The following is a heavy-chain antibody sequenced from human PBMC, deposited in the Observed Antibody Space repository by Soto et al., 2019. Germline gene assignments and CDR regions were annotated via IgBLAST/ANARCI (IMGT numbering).Heavy chain of an antibody. CDR2: IWYDGSNK. CDR3: ARYNYYDSSDPWFDP. J-gene: IGHJ5*02. CDR1: GFTFSSYG. D-gene: IGHD3-22*01. V-gene: IGHV3-33*01. Sequence: QVQLVESGGGVVQPGRSLRLSCAASGFTFSSYGMHWVRQAPGKGLEWVAVIWYDGSNKYYADSVKGRFTISRDNSKNTLYLQMNSLRAEDTAVYYCARYNYYDSSDPWFDPWGQGTLVTVSS.